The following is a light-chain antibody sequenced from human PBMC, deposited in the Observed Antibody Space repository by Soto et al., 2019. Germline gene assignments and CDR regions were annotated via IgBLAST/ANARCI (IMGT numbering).Light chain of an antibody. CDR2: EVR. CDR1: MRDVGAYNL. J-gene: IGLJ3*02. Sequence: QSLLTQPASVSGSAGQSITISCSGTMRDVGAYNLVSWYQQHPGTAPKLIIYEVRNRPSGISSRFSGSRSGNTASLTISGLQPEDEGDYYCSAYTARRALVVGGGTKVTVI. CDR3: SAYTARRALV. V-gene: IGLV2-14*01.